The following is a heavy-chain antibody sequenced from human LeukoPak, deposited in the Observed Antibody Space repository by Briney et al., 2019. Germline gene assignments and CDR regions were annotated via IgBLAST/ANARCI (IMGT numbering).Heavy chain of an antibody. CDR1: GGTVSSYA. Sequence: ASGKVSCKASGGTVSSYAISWVRQAPGQGLEWMGRIIPILGIANYAQKFQGRVTITADKSTSTAYMELSSLRSEDTAVYYCARSGATHPADYWGQGTLVTVSS. D-gene: IGHD1-26*01. V-gene: IGHV1-69*04. CDR2: IIPILGIA. J-gene: IGHJ4*02. CDR3: ARSGATHPADY.